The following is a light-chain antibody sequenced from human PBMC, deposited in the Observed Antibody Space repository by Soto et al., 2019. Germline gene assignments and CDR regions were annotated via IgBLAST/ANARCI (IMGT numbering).Light chain of an antibody. CDR1: QSISSD. CDR2: AAS. CDR3: QQIYSIPIT. Sequence: DIQMTQSPFSLSASVADRVTITCRTSQSISSDLNWYQQKAGKAPKLLIYAASSLQGGVPSRFSGSGSGTHFTLTISSLQPEDFATYYCQQIYSIPITFGQGTRLEIK. J-gene: IGKJ5*01. V-gene: IGKV1-39*01.